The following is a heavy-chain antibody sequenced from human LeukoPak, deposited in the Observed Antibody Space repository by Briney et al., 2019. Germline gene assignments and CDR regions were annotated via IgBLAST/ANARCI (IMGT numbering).Heavy chain of an antibody. V-gene: IGHV4-34*01. CDR3: ARGGLDHDILTGYSFDY. J-gene: IGHJ4*02. Sequence: SETLPLPGVVNGGSFSGYYWSWIRQPPGKGLDWIGEINHSGSTNYNPSLKSRVTISVDTSKNQFSLKLSSVTAADTAVYYCARGGLDHDILTGYSFDYWGQGTLVTVSS. CDR1: GGSFSGYY. CDR2: INHSGST. D-gene: IGHD3-9*01.